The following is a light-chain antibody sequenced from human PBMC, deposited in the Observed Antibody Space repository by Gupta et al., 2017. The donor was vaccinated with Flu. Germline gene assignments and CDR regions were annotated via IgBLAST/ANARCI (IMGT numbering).Light chain of an antibody. CDR1: QNINNY. CDR3: QQNYSIPDI. Sequence: DIQMTQSPSSLSASVGDRVTITCRASQNINNYLNWYQQRPGKAPEVLVYSVSSLQTGVPSRFSGSGSGTNFTLTISSRQPEDFATYYCQQNYSIPDIFGQGTKLEV. CDR2: SVS. J-gene: IGKJ2*01. V-gene: IGKV1-39*01.